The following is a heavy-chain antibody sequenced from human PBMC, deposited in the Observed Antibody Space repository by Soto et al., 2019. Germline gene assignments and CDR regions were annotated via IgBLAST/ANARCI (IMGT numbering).Heavy chain of an antibody. CDR3: ATQEWPLTYYYYGMDV. D-gene: IGHD2-8*01. CDR1: GGSVSSGSYY. CDR2: IYYSGST. J-gene: IGHJ6*02. V-gene: IGHV4-61*01. Sequence: SETLSLTCTVSGGSVSSGSYYWSWIRQPPGKGLEWIGYIYYSGSTNYNPSLKSRVTISVDTSKNQFSLKLSSVTAADTAVYYCATQEWPLTYYYYGMDVWGQGTTVTVSS.